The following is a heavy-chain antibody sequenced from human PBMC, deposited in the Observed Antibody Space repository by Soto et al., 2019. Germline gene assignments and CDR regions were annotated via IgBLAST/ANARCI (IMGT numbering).Heavy chain of an antibody. Sequence: SGGSLRLSCAASGFTFSSYAMHWVRQAPGKGLEWVAVISYDGSNKYYADSVKGRFTISRDNSKNTLYLQMNSLRAEDTAVYYCARGGYYGSGRVGSMDVWGQGTTVTVSS. CDR2: ISYDGSNK. V-gene: IGHV3-30-3*01. J-gene: IGHJ6*02. CDR3: ARGGYYGSGRVGSMDV. D-gene: IGHD3-10*01. CDR1: GFTFSSYA.